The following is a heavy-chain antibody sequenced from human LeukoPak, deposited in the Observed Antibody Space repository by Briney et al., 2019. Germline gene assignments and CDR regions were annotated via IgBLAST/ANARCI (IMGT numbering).Heavy chain of an antibody. CDR2: IYYSGST. D-gene: IGHD5-18*01. V-gene: IGHV4-39*07. CDR1: GGSISSSSYY. CDR3: ARRGYSYGYGHFDY. J-gene: IGHJ4*02. Sequence: SETLSLTCTVSGGSISSSSYYWGWIRQPPGTGLEWIVSIYYSGSTYYNPSLKSRVTISVDTSKNQFSLKLSSVTAADTAVYYCARRGYSYGYGHFDYWGQGTLVTVSS.